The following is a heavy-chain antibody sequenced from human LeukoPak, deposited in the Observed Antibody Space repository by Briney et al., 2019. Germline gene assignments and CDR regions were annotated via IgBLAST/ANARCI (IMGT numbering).Heavy chain of an antibody. CDR1: GFTFSSYS. CDR3: ARTYYYDSSGFPFDF. J-gene: IGHJ4*02. Sequence: TGGSLRLSCAASGFTFSSYSMNWVRQAPGKGLEWVSYISSSSSTIYYADSVKGRFTISRDNAKNSLYLQMNSLRAEDTAVYYCARTYYYDSSGFPFDFWGQGTLVTVSS. V-gene: IGHV3-48*01. CDR2: ISSSSSTI. D-gene: IGHD3-22*01.